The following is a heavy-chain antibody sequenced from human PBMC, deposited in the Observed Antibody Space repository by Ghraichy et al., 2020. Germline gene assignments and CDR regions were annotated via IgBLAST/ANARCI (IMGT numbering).Heavy chain of an antibody. Sequence: GSLRLSCEGSGFTFSSYSMNWVRQSPGKGLEWLSYITSSSRFKTYADSVKGRFTISRDNARNSLYLEMNSLRDEDTAIYYCARGSTVVRFYYYDGMDVWGQGTTVTVSS. CDR3: ARGSTVVRFYYYDGMDV. V-gene: IGHV3-48*02. D-gene: IGHD4-23*01. CDR2: ITSSSRFK. CDR1: GFTFSSYS. J-gene: IGHJ6*02.